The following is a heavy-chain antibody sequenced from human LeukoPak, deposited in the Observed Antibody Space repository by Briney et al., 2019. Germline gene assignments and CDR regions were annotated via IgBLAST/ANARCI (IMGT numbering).Heavy chain of an antibody. J-gene: IGHJ6*04. V-gene: IGHV2-70*04. Sequence: SGPTLVNPTQTLTLACTFSGFSLSTSGMRVGWIRQPPGKALEWLARIDWDDDKFYSTSLKTRLTISKDTSKNQVVLTMTNMDPVDTATYYCARSYYYGSGSYVYYYGMDVWGKGTTVTVSS. CDR2: IDWDDDK. CDR3: ARSYYYGSGSYVYYYGMDV. D-gene: IGHD3-10*01. CDR1: GFSLSTSGMR.